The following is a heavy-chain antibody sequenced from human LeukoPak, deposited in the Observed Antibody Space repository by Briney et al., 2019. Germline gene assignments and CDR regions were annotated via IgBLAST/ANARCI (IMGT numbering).Heavy chain of an antibody. CDR2: MNPNSGNT. CDR1: GYTFTSYD. CDR3: ARGMVVVPSAYYYGMDV. J-gene: IGHJ6*02. V-gene: IGHV1-8*01. D-gene: IGHD2-2*01. Sequence: ASVKVSCKASGYTFTSYDINWVRQATGQGLEWMGWMNPNSGNTGYAQKFQGRVTMTRNTSISTAYMELSSLRSEDTAVYYCARGMVVVPSAYYYGMDVWGQGTTVTVFS.